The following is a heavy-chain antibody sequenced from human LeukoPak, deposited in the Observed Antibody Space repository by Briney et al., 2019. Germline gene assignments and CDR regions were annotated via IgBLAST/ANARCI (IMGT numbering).Heavy chain of an antibody. CDR2: DYPSGGST. D-gene: IGHD3-22*01. CDR3: ARDRFSDSSGYYYFDY. V-gene: IGHV1-46*01. Sequence: SVTVSCMASGYTFTSYYMHWVRQDPAHGLEWMGIDYPSGGSTSYAQKFQGRVTMTRDTSTSTVYMELSTLRSEDTAVYYCARDRFSDSSGYYYFDYWGQGTLVTVSS. J-gene: IGHJ4*02. CDR1: GYTFTSYY.